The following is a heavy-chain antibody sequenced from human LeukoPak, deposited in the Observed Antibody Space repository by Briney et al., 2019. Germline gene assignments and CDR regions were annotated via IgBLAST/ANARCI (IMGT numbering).Heavy chain of an antibody. J-gene: IGHJ3*02. Sequence: PGGSLRLSCAASGFTVSGHYMTWVRQAPGKGLEWVSVIYSGGSTFYADSVRGRFTVSRDSSKKTLYLQMNSLRAEDTAVYYCARDSPDIATTGRADAFDIWGEGTKVTVSS. D-gene: IGHD6-13*01. CDR2: IYSGGST. CDR1: GFTVSGHY. CDR3: ARDSPDIATTGRADAFDI. V-gene: IGHV3-53*01.